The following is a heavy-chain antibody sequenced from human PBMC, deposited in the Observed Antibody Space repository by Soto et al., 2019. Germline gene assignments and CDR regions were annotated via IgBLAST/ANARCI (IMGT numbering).Heavy chain of an antibody. D-gene: IGHD3-22*01. Sequence: ESLKISCKCSGYSFTSYWISWVRQMPGKGLEWMGRIDPSDSYTNYSPSFQGHVTISADKSISTAYLQWSSLKASDTAMYYCARHGRDHYDSSGYYPFDYWGQGTLVTVS. J-gene: IGHJ4*02. CDR2: IDPSDSYT. CDR3: ARHGRDHYDSSGYYPFDY. V-gene: IGHV5-10-1*01. CDR1: GYSFTSYW.